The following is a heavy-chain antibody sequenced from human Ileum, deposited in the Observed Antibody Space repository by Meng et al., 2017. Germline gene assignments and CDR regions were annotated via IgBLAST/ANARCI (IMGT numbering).Heavy chain of an antibody. CDR3: ARERQTSGEDY. J-gene: IGHJ4*02. CDR2: INTDNGET. V-gene: IGHV1-3*04. CDR1: GYTFTNYA. D-gene: IGHD2-15*01. Sequence: QVQLVRSGAEGKKPGASVKVSCKASGYTFTNYAIQWVRQAPGQRLEWVGWINTDNGETTYSQNFQDRVTLNRDTSAGTVYMYLNSLISEDTAIYYCARERQTSGEDYWGQGTLVTVSS.